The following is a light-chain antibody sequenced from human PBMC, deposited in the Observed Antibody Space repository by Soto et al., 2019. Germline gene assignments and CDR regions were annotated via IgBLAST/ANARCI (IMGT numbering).Light chain of an antibody. CDR3: QKYNSAPLT. V-gene: IGKV1-27*01. CDR2: AAS. J-gene: IGKJ4*01. Sequence: DIQMTQSPSSLSASVGDRVTITCRASQGISKYLAWYQQKPGKVPKVLIYAASTLQSGVPSRFSGSGSGTDFTLTISSLQHEDVATYYCQKYNSAPLTFGGGTKVEIK. CDR1: QGISKY.